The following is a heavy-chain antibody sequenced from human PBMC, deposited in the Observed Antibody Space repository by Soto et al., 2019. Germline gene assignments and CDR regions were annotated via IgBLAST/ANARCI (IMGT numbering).Heavy chain of an antibody. D-gene: IGHD2-21*02. CDR2: SYHGGNT. V-gene: IGHV4-38-2*02. CDR1: NYSIGSAHY. J-gene: IGHJ4*01. Sequence: AETLSLTCTVYNYSIGSAHYWGWIRQSPGKGPEWIASSYHGGNTFYNTSLKSRIIISIYTSKNQMSLKLRSVTAEDTAVYFCARSHIMGVAGSTFDFWGRGTLVTVSS. CDR3: ARSHIMGVAGSTFDF.